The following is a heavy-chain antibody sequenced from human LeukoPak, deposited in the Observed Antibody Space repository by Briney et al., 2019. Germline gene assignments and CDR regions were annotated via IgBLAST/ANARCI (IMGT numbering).Heavy chain of an antibody. V-gene: IGHV4-39*01. Sequence: SETLSLTCTVSGGSISSSSYYWGWIRQPPGKGLEWIGSIYYSGSTYYNPSLKSRVTISVDTSKNQFSLKLSSVTAADTAVYYCARHGRAPTYCYDSSAQGFDYWGQGTLVTVSS. CDR2: IYYSGST. CDR3: ARHGRAPTYCYDSSAQGFDY. CDR1: GGSISSSSYY. D-gene: IGHD3-22*01. J-gene: IGHJ4*02.